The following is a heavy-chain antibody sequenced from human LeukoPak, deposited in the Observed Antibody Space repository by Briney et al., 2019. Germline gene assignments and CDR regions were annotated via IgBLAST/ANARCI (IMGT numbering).Heavy chain of an antibody. V-gene: IGHV1-69*01. CDR2: IIPIFGTA. D-gene: IGHD5-24*01. CDR3: AVGRDGYNSRRYYFDY. J-gene: IGHJ4*02. Sequence: SVKVSCKASGGTFSSYAISWVRQAPGQGHEWMGGIIPIFGTANYAQKFQGRVTITADESTSTAYMELSSLRSEDTAVYYCAVGRDGYNSRRYYFDYWGQGTLVTVSS. CDR1: GGTFSSYA.